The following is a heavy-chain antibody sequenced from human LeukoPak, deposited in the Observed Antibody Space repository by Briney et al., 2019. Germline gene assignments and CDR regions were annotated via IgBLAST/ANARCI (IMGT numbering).Heavy chain of an antibody. J-gene: IGHJ3*02. V-gene: IGHV4-31*03. D-gene: IGHD4-17*01. CDR3: ARDPTTVTKGFDI. CDR2: IYYSGST. Sequence: SETLSLTCTVSGGSISRGGYYWSWIRQHPGKGLEWIGYIYYSGSTYYNPSLKSRVTISVDTSKKQFSLKMTSVTAADTAVYYCARDPTTVTKGFDIWGPGTMVTVSS. CDR1: GGSISRGGYY.